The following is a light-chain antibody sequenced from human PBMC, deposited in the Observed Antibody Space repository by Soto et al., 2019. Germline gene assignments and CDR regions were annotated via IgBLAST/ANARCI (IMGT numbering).Light chain of an antibody. V-gene: IGLV2-14*01. CDR2: EVS. CDR3: SSYTSSSTGV. J-gene: IGLJ1*01. Sequence: HSVLTQPASVSVSPGQSITISCTGTSSDVGGYNYVSWYQQHPGKAPKLMIYEVSNRPSGVSNRFSGSKSGNTASLTISGLQAEDEADYYCSSYTSSSTGVFGTGTKVTVL. CDR1: SSDVGGYNY.